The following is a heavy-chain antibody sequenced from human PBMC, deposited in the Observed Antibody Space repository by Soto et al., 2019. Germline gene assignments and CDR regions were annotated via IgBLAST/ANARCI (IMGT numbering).Heavy chain of an antibody. V-gene: IGHV3-21*01. CDR1: GFTFSSYS. J-gene: IGHJ4*02. Sequence: EVQMVESGGGLVKPGGSLRLSCAASGFTFSSYSMNCVRQAPGQGLECVSSISSSSSYIYYADSVKGRFTISRDNAKNSLYLQMNSLRSEDTAVYYCAREEWVVVTAGLDYWGQGTLVTVS. CDR3: AREEWVVVTAGLDY. CDR2: ISSSSSYI. D-gene: IGHD2-21*02.